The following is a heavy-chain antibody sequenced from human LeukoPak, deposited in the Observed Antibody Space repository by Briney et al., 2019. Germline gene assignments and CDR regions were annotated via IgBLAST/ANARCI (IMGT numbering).Heavy chain of an antibody. Sequence: SEALSLTCTVSGGSISSSSCYWGWIRQPPGKGLEWLGSIYYSGSTYYNPSLKSRVTTSVDTSKNQFSLRLSSVTAADTAVYYCAREEQQPEDTFDIWGQGTMVTVSS. CDR3: AREEQQPEDTFDI. CDR2: IYYSGST. CDR1: GGSISSSSCY. V-gene: IGHV4-39*02. D-gene: IGHD6-13*01. J-gene: IGHJ3*02.